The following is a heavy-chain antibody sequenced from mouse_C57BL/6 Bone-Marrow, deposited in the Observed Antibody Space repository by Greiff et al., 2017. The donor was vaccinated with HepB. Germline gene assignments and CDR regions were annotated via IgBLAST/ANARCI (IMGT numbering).Heavy chain of an antibody. Sequence: QVQLQQSGPELVKPGASVKISCKASGYAFSSSWMNWVKQRPGKGLEWIGRIYPGDGDTNYNGKFKGKATLTADKSSITAYMQLSSLTSEDSAVYFCARHSHYWGQGTTLTVSS. CDR1: GYAFSSSW. V-gene: IGHV1-82*01. CDR2: IYPGDGDT. J-gene: IGHJ2*01. CDR3: ARHSHY.